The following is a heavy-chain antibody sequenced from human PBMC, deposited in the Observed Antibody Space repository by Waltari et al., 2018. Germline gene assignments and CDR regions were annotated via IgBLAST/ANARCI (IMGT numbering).Heavy chain of an antibody. Sequence: QVQLVQSGAEVKKPGASVKVSCKASGYTFTSYDINWVRQATGQGLEWMGWMNPNSGNTGYAQKFQGRVTITADKSTSTAYMELSSLRSEDTAVYYCASTMVQGVMGHKWGQGTLVTVSS. J-gene: IGHJ4*02. CDR1: GYTFTSYD. CDR3: ASTMVQGVMGHK. V-gene: IGHV1-8*01. D-gene: IGHD3-10*01. CDR2: MNPNSGNT.